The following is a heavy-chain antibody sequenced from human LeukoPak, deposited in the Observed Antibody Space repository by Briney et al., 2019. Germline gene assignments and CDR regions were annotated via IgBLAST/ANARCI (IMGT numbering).Heavy chain of an antibody. V-gene: IGHV4-31*03. D-gene: IGHD6-13*01. CDR3: AVSSSWCFDY. CDR2: IYYSGST. CDR1: GGSISSGGYY. J-gene: IGHJ4*02. Sequence: SETLSLTCTVSGGSISSGGYYWSWIRQHPGKGLEWIGYIYYSGSTYYNPSLKSRVTISVDTSKNQFSLKLSSVTAADTAVYYCAVSSSWCFDYWDQGTLVTVSS.